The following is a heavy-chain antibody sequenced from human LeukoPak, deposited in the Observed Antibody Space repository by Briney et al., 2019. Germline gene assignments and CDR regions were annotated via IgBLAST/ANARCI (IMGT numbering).Heavy chain of an antibody. V-gene: IGHV1-2*02. CDR2: INPNSGGT. CDR3: ARDPNFDWLLYEAYYYYGMDV. CDR1: GYTFTGYY. D-gene: IGHD3-9*01. J-gene: IGHJ6*02. Sequence: ASVKVSCKASGYTFTGYYMHRVRQAPGQGLEWMGWINPNSGGTNYAQKFQGRVTMTRDTSISTAYMELSRLRSDDTAVYYCARDPNFDWLLYEAYYYYGMDVWGQGTTVTVSS.